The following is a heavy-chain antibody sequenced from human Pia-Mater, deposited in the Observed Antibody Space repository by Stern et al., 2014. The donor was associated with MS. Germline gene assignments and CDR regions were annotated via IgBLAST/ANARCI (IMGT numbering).Heavy chain of an antibody. V-gene: IGHV3-21*01. J-gene: IGHJ4*02. CDR3: ARDSSSWYGVDY. D-gene: IGHD6-13*01. Sequence: VQLLQPGGGLVKPGGSLRLSCAASGFTFSSYSMNWVRQAPGKGLEWVSSISSSSSYIYYADAVKGRFSISRDNAKNSLYLQMNSLRAEDTAVYYCARDSSSWYGVDYWGQGTLVTVSS. CDR1: GFTFSSYS. CDR2: ISSSSSYI.